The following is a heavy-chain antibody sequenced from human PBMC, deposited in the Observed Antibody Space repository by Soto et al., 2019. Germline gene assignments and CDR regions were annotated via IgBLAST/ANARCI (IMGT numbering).Heavy chain of an antibody. CDR2: IYSGGST. D-gene: IGHD6-13*01. V-gene: IGHV3-66*01. J-gene: IGHJ5*02. CDR1: GFTVSSNY. CDR3: ARAKIAAAGINWFDP. Sequence: GGSLILSCAASGFTVSSNYMSWVRQAPGKGLEWVSVIYSGGSTYCADSVKGRFTISRDNSKNTLYLQMNSLRAEDTAVYYCARAKIAAAGINWFDPWGQGTLVTVSS.